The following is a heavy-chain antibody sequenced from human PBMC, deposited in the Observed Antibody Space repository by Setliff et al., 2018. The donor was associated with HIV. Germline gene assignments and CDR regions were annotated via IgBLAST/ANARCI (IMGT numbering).Heavy chain of an antibody. CDR1: GGTFSLYA. CDR3: ARDQATGYEKVWFSWIDP. Sequence: SVKVSCKASGGTFSLYATNWVRQAPGQGLEWMGGIIPIFNTANYAQKFQGRVTITADGSTSTAYMELSSLRFEDTATYYCARDQATGYEKVWFSWIDPWGQGTLVTVSS. J-gene: IGHJ5*02. D-gene: IGHD5-12*01. V-gene: IGHV1-69*13. CDR2: IIPIFNTA.